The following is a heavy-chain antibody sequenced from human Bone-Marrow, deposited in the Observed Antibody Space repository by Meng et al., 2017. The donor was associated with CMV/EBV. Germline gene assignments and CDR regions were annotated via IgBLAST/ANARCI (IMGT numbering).Heavy chain of an antibody. D-gene: IGHD6-25*01. Sequence: GESLKISCAASGFTFSNAWMSRVRQAPGKGLEWVSTISASGGSTYYADSVKGRFTISRDNSKNTLYLQMNSLRAEDTAVYYCAKAHYSIGPGAFDIWGQGTMVTVSS. CDR2: ISASGGST. CDR3: AKAHYSIGPGAFDI. V-gene: IGHV3-23*01. CDR1: GFTFSNAW. J-gene: IGHJ3*02.